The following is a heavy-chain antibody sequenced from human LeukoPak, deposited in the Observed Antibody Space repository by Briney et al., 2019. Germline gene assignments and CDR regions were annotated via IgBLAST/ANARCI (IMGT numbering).Heavy chain of an antibody. CDR2: INPNSGGT. CDR3: ARTHPRYYYDSSPQNWFDP. D-gene: IGHD3-22*01. Sequence: EASVKVSCKASGYTFTGYYMHWVRQAPGQGLEWMGWINPNSGGTNYAQKFQGRVTMTRDTSISTAYMGLSRLRSDDTAVYYCARTHPRYYYDSSPQNWFDPWGQGTLVTVSS. V-gene: IGHV1-2*02. J-gene: IGHJ5*02. CDR1: GYTFTGYY.